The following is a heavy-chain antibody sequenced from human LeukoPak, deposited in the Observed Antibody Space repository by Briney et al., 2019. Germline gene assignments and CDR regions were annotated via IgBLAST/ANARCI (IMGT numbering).Heavy chain of an antibody. D-gene: IGHD6-19*01. CDR2: IYPGDSDT. CDR1: GYSFTSYW. J-gene: IGHJ4*02. V-gene: IGHV5-51*01. CDR3: ASYSSGWYSGWDY. Sequence: GESLKISCKGSGYSFTSYWIGWVRQMPGKGLEWMGIIYPGDSDTRYGPSFQGQVTISADKSISTAYLQWSSLKASDTAMYYCASYSSGWYSGWDYWGQGTLVTVSS.